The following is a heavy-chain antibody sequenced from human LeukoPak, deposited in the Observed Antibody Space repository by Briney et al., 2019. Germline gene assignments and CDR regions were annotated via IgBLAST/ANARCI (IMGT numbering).Heavy chain of an antibody. CDR2: IKSKTDGGTT. D-gene: IGHD3-22*01. J-gene: IGHJ4*02. CDR3: TTTYNYDSSGSIVDY. Sequence: KPGGSLRLSCAASGFTFRNAWMTWVRQAPGQGLEWVGRIKSKTDGGTTDYAAPVKVRFTISRDGSKNTLYLQMNSLKTEDTALYYCTTTYNYDSSGSIVDYWGQGTLVTVSS. CDR1: GFTFRNAW. V-gene: IGHV3-15*01.